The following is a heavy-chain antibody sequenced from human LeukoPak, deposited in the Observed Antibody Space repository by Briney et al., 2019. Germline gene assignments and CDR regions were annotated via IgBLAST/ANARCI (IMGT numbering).Heavy chain of an antibody. CDR3: ARDYSTDYYDSSGYGP. J-gene: IGHJ5*02. CDR1: GFTFSSYG. CDR2: ISSSSSYI. V-gene: IGHV3-21*01. Sequence: PGRSLRLSCAVSGFTFSSYGMNWVRQAPGKGLEWVSSISSSSSYIYYADSVKGRFTISRDNAKNSLYLQMNSLRAEDTAVYYCARDYSTDYYDSSGYGPWGQGTLVTVSS. D-gene: IGHD3-22*01.